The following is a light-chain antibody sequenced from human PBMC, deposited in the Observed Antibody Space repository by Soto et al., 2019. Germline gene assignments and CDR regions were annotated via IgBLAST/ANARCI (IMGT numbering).Light chain of an antibody. Sequence: EIVMTQSPATLSVSPGERATLSCRASEGLSNALAWYQQKPGQAPRLLIYDASTRATGIPARFSGTVSGTEFTLTISSLQSEDSAVYYCQQRSNCPVTFGQGTRLEIK. CDR3: QQRSNCPVT. J-gene: IGKJ5*01. V-gene: IGKV3-15*01. CDR2: DAS. CDR1: EGLSNA.